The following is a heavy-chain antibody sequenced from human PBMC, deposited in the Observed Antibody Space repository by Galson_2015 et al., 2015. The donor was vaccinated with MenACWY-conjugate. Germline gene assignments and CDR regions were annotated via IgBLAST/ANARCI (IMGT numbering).Heavy chain of an antibody. CDR3: AHGYFDILTGYYWFDAFDI. J-gene: IGHJ3*02. CDR1: GFSLPTTGVG. D-gene: IGHD3-9*01. Sequence: PALVNPTQPLTLSCTLSGFSLPTTGVGVGWIRQPPGKALEWLVHIYWDAAKRSRPSLKRRVPIAKATSQKQEALQLTNMDPVDTATYYCAHGYFDILTGYYWFDAFDIWGQGTMVTVSS. V-gene: IGHV2-5*02. CDR2: IYWDAAK.